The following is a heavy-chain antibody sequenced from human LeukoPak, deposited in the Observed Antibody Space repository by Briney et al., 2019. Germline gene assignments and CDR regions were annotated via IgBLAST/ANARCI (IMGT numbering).Heavy chain of an antibody. CDR2: IIPILGIA. J-gene: IGHJ4*02. D-gene: IGHD6-19*01. V-gene: IGHV1-69*04. CDR3: ASSSSSSGWYVYYFDY. Sequence: GASVKVSCKASGGTFSSYAISWVRQAPGQGLEWMGRIIPILGIANYAQKFQGRVTITANKSTSTAYMELSSLRSEDTAVYYCASSSSSSGWYVYYFDYWGRGTLVTVSS. CDR1: GGTFSSYA.